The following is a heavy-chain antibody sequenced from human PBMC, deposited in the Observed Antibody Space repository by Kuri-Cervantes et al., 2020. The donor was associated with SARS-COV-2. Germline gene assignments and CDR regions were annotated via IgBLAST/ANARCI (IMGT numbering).Heavy chain of an antibody. J-gene: IGHJ3*02. CDR3: ARPLHASSIAVRHRAFDI. CDR2: MNPNSGNT. D-gene: IGHD6-6*01. CDR1: GYTFNNYD. V-gene: IGHV1-8*01. Sequence: ASVKVSCKASGYTFNNYDINWVRQATGQGLEWMGWMNPNSGNTGYPQKFQGRVTMTRNTSINTAYMELSSLRSEDTAVYYCARPLHASSIAVRHRAFDIWGQGTMVTVSS.